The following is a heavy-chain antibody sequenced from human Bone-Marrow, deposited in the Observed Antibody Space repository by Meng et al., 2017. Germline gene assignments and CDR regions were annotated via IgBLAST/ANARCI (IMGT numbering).Heavy chain of an antibody. CDR1: GFTFSSYE. CDR3: ARGGPQGAFDI. V-gene: IGHV3-48*03. Sequence: GESLKTSCAASGFTFSSYEMNWVRQAPGKGLEWVSYISSSGSTIYYADSVKGRFTISRDNAKNSLYLQVNSLRAEDTAVYYCARGGPQGAFDIWGQGTMVTVSS. CDR2: ISSSGSTI. D-gene: IGHD3-16*01. J-gene: IGHJ3*02.